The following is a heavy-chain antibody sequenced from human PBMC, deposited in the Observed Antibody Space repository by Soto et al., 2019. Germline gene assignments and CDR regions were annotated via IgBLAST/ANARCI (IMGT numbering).Heavy chain of an antibody. V-gene: IGHV1-2*02. CDR1: GYTFTGYY. Sequence: QVQLVQSGAEVKKPGASVKVSCKASGYTFTGYYMHWVRQAPGQGLEWMGCINPNSGGTNYAQKFQGRVTMTRDTSISPAYMELSRLRSDDTAVYYCARDLRIAARPTRGGYWGQGTLVTVSS. CDR2: INPNSGGT. D-gene: IGHD6-6*01. J-gene: IGHJ4*02. CDR3: ARDLRIAARPTRGGY.